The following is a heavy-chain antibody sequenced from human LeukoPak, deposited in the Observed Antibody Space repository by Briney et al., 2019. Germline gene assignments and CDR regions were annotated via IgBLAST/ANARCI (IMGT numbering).Heavy chain of an antibody. CDR1: GYTFTDYY. V-gene: IGHV3-11*04. Sequence: GGSLRLSCAASGYTFTDYYMSWIRQAPGKGLDWVSYISSSGSPISYAGSVKGRFTISRDNAKNSLYLQMNSLRVEDTAVYYCARADCSSTRCYEFDYWGQGTLVIVSP. J-gene: IGHJ4*02. D-gene: IGHD2-2*01. CDR2: ISSSGSPI. CDR3: ARADCSSTRCYEFDY.